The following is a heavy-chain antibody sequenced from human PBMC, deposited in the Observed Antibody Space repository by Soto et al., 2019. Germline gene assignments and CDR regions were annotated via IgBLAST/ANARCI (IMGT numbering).Heavy chain of an antibody. D-gene: IGHD2-15*01. V-gene: IGHV3-23*01. Sequence: EVQLLDSGGGLVQPGGSLRLSCAASGFTFSTYAMSWVRQAPGKGLEWVSGVGGSGASTYYADSVKGRFTISRDNSKDTLYLQTNSLRAEDTAVYYCAKSSLGYCSGGSCYPPHYFDYWGQGTLVTVSS. J-gene: IGHJ4*02. CDR1: GFTFSTYA. CDR2: VGGSGAST. CDR3: AKSSLGYCSGGSCYPPHYFDY.